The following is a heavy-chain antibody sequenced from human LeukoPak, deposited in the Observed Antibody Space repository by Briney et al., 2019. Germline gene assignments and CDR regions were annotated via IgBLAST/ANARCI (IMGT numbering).Heavy chain of an antibody. CDR1: GFTFSIYA. J-gene: IGHJ4*01. CDR2: ISSSSSYI. CDR3: ARAPSETYFDY. V-gene: IGHV3-21*01. Sequence: GGFLRLTCATSGFTFSIYAMNWVRQAPGKGLEWVSSISSSSSYIYYADSVKGRFTISRDNVKNSLYLQMNSLRAEDTAVYYCARAPSETYFDYWGHGTLVTVSS.